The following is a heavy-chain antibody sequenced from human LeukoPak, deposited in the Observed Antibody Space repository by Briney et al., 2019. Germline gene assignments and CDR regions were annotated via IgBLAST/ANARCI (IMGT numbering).Heavy chain of an antibody. CDR2: IKQDGSEK. CDR3: ARLIRPYFDY. J-gene: IGHJ4*02. CDR1: GFTSSTYW. V-gene: IGHV3-7*05. Sequence: GGSLRLSCVASGFTSSTYWMSWVRQAPGKGLEWVASIKQDGSEKYYVDSVKGRFTISRDNAKNSLYLQMNSLRAEDTAVYYCARLIRPYFDYWGQGTLVTVSS.